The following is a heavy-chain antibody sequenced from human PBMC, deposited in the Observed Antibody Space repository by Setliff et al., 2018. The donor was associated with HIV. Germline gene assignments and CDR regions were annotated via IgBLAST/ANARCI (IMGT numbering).Heavy chain of an antibody. Sequence: ASVKVSCKASGYTFTSYGMNWVRQATGQGLEWMGWTYIGATNYAQKFRDRLTVTTDTSTSTAYMELRSLSPDDTAVYYCATGGGQSFDYWGQGTLVTVSS. D-gene: IGHD1-26*01. CDR3: ATGGGQSFDY. V-gene: IGHV1-18*04. CDR1: GYTFTSYG. CDR2: TYIGAT. J-gene: IGHJ4*02.